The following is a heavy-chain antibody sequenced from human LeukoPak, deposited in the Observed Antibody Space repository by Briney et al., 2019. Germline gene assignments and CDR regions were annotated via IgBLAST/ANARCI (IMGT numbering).Heavy chain of an antibody. CDR2: ISAYNGNT. CDR1: GYTFTSYG. J-gene: IGHJ1*01. Sequence: ASVKVSCKASGYTFTSYGISWVRQAPGQGLEWMGWISAYNGNTHYAQKLQGRFTMTTDTSTSTAYMELRSLRSDDTAVYYCARAIALAGTTMDFQRWGQGTLVTVSS. D-gene: IGHD6-19*01. CDR3: ARAIALAGTTMDFQR. V-gene: IGHV1-18*01.